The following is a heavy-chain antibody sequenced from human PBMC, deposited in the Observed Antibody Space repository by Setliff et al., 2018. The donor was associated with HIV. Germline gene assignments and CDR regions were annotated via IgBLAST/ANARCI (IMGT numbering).Heavy chain of an antibody. Sequence: PSETLSLTCVVSGYFVAGGYYWGWIRQSPGKGLEWIGNIFHSGTTYYNPSLRSRITTSVDTSKNQFFLNMTSVTAADTAVYYCVRAPPGIQLLASTNGPYYFDYWGHGTLVTVSS. J-gene: IGHJ4*01. D-gene: IGHD1-1*01. CDR2: IFHSGTT. CDR1: GYFVAGGYY. CDR3: VRAPPGIQLLASTNGPYYFDY. V-gene: IGHV4-38-2*01.